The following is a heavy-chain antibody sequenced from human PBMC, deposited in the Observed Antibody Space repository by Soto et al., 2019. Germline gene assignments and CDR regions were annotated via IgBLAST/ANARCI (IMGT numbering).Heavy chain of an antibody. CDR2: ISGSGGST. V-gene: IGHV3-23*01. Sequence: EVQLLESGGGLVQPGGSLRLSCAASGFTFSSYAMSWVRQAPGKGLEWVSSISGSGGSTYYADSVKGRFTISRDNSKNKLYLQMNSLRAQDTAVYYCAKASFIAVAVTLCYCGQGTMVTVSS. CDR1: GFTFSSYA. CDR3: AKASFIAVAVTLCY. J-gene: IGHJ4*02. D-gene: IGHD6-19*01.